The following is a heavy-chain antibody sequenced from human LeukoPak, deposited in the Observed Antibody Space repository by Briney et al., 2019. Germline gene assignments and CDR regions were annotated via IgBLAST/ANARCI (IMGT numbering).Heavy chain of an antibody. CDR3: ARNGGDSDNDYAFDI. D-gene: IGHD4-23*01. CDR2: INPSGGST. V-gene: IGHV1-46*02. Sequence: ASVKVSCKASGGNFNNNAFNWVRQAPGQGLEWMGIINPSGGSTSYAQKFQGRVTMTRDMSTSTVYMELSSLRSEDTAVYYCARNGGDSDNDYAFDIWGQGTMVTVSS. J-gene: IGHJ3*02. CDR1: GGNFNNNA.